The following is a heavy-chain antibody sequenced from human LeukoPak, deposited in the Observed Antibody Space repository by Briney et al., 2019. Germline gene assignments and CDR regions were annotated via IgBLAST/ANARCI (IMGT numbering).Heavy chain of an antibody. V-gene: IGHV3-7*01. CDR3: ARGTFLVRGICLDY. CDR1: GFTFSDYW. J-gene: IGHJ4*02. CDR2: IKQDGSAK. D-gene: IGHD3-10*01. Sequence: GGSLRLSCAASGFTFSDYWMHWVRQAPGKGLEWVANIKQDGSAKYYADSVKGRFTISRDNSKNTLYLQMNSLRAEDTAVYYCARGTFLVRGICLDYWGQGTLVTVSS.